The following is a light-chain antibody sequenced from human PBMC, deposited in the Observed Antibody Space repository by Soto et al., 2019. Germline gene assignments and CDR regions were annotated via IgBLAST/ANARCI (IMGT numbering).Light chain of an antibody. CDR3: QSYDSSLSGSYV. CDR2: GNS. CDR1: SSNIGAGYD. Sequence: QPVLTQPTSVSGAPGQRVTISCTGSSSNIGAGYDVHWYQQLPGTAPKLLIYGNSNRPSGVPDRFSGSKSGTSASLAITGLQAEDEADYYCQSYDSSLSGSYVFGTGTKLTVL. V-gene: IGLV1-40*01. J-gene: IGLJ1*01.